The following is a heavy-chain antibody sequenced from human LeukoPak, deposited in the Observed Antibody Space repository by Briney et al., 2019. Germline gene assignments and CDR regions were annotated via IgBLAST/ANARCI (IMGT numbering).Heavy chain of an antibody. J-gene: IGHJ4*02. V-gene: IGHV3-74*01. Sequence: GGSLRLSCAASGFTFSSYWMHWVRQAPGKGLVWVSRINGDGSSTSYADSVKGRFTISRDNAKNTLYLQMNSLRAEDTAVYYCARDGTYSSSTYDYWGQGTLVTASS. CDR1: GFTFSSYW. D-gene: IGHD6-6*01. CDR3: ARDGTYSSSTYDY. CDR2: INGDGSST.